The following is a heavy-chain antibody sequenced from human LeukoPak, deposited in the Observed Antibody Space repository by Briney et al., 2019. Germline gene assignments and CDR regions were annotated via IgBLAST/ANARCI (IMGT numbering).Heavy chain of an antibody. D-gene: IGHD3-10*01. V-gene: IGHV1-18*01. CDR2: ISAYNGNT. J-gene: IGHJ4*02. CDR3: ARGGLPWFGELFPPFDY. Sequence: ASVKVSCKASGYTFTSYGISWVRQAPGQGLEWMGWISAYNGNTNYAQELQGRVTMTTDTSTSTAYMELRSLRSDDTAVYYCARGGLPWFGELFPPFDYWGQGTLVTVSS. CDR1: GYTFTSYG.